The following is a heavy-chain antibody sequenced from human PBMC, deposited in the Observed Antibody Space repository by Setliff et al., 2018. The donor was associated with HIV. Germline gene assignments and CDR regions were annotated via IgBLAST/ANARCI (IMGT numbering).Heavy chain of an antibody. Sequence: SETLSLTCTVSGGSISSYYWSWIRQPPGKGLEWIGYISYSGSTNYNPSPKSRVTLSVKTSKNQFSLKLNSVTAADTAVYYCTRGGSMTTLTTWGQGTLVTVSS. CDR3: TRGGSMTTLTT. CDR2: ISYSGST. CDR1: GGSISSYY. V-gene: IGHV4-59*01. D-gene: IGHD4-4*01. J-gene: IGHJ4*02.